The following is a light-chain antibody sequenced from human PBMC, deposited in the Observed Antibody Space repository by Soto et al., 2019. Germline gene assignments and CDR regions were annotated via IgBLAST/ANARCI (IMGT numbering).Light chain of an antibody. Sequence: QSVLTQPPSVSEAPRQRVTISCSGSSSNIGNNAVNWDQQLPGKAPKLLIYYDDLLPSGVSDRFSGSKSGTSASLAISGLQSEDEADYYCAAWDDSLNGHVFGTGIKVTVL. CDR3: AAWDDSLNGHV. CDR2: YDD. J-gene: IGLJ1*01. V-gene: IGLV1-36*01. CDR1: SSNIGNNA.